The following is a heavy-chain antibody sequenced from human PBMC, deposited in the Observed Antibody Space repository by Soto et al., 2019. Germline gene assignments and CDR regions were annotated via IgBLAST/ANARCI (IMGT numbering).Heavy chain of an antibody. V-gene: IGHV3-23*01. J-gene: IGHJ5*01. Sequence: EVQLLESGGGLVQPGGSLRLSCVASGFAFSGYVMTWVRQAPGKGLDWLSSISGSGDRTFYADSVKGRFTISRDTSKNMLYLQMNRLRAEDTAVYYCAKIWVMNSLDMWFDSWGQGTLVTVSA. CDR1: GFAFSGYV. CDR3: AKIWVMNSLDMWFDS. CDR2: ISGSGDRT. D-gene: IGHD2-21*01.